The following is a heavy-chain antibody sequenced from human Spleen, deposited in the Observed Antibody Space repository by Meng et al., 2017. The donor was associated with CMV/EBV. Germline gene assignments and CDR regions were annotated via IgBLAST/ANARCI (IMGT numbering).Heavy chain of an antibody. CDR2: IRYDGSNK. CDR3: ARSLTTLIYYYYGMDV. CDR1: GFTLSTYG. D-gene: IGHD4-11*01. V-gene: IGHV3-30*02. J-gene: IGHJ6*02. Sequence: GESLRISCAVSGFTLSTYGMHWVRQAPGKGPEWVAFIRYDGSNKYYADSVKGRFTISRDNSMNTLYLQMNSLRAEDTAVYYCARSLTTLIYYYYGMDVWGQGTTVTVSS.